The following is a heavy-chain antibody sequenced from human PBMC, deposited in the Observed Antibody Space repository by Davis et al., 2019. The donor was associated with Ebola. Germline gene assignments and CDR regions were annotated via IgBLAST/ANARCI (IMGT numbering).Heavy chain of an antibody. CDR1: GFTVSSNY. D-gene: IGHD6-19*01. CDR3: AKDNSNVWFDV. Sequence: GGSLRLSCAASGFTVSSNYMSWVRQAPGKGLEWVSTLGLSADTYYADSVKGRFTISRDNSKNTLHLQMNSLRVEDTAIYYCAKDNSNVWFDVWGQGTMVTVSS. J-gene: IGHJ3*01. CDR2: LGLSADT. V-gene: IGHV3-53*01.